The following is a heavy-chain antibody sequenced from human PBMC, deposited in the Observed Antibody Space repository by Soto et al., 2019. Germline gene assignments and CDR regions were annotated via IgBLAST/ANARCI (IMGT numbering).Heavy chain of an antibody. Sequence: PGGSLRLSCAASGFTFSSYAMHWVRQAPGKGLEWVAVISYDGSNKYYADSVKGRFTISRDNSKNTLYLQMNSLRAEDTAVYYCARELRYFDWLGYGMDVWGQGTTVTVSS. CDR2: ISYDGSNK. CDR1: GFTFSSYA. CDR3: ARELRYFDWLGYGMDV. D-gene: IGHD3-9*01. V-gene: IGHV3-30-3*01. J-gene: IGHJ6*02.